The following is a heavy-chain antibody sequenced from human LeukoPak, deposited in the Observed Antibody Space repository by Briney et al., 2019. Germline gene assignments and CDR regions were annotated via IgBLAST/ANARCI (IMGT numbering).Heavy chain of an antibody. D-gene: IGHD3-22*01. CDR2: ISWDGGST. CDR1: GFTFDAHA. V-gene: IGHV3-43D*03. CDR3: AKDIGTMIVEGNFDY. J-gene: IGHJ4*02. Sequence: GRSLRLSCAASGFTFDAHAMHWVRQPPGRGLEWVSLISWDGGSTYYADSVKGRFTISRDNSKNSLYLQMNSLRAEDTALYYCAKDIGTMIVEGNFDYWGQGTLVTVSS.